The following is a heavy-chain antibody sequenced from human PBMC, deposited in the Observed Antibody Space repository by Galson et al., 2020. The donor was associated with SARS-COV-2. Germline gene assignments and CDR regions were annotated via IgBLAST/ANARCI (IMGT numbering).Heavy chain of an antibody. CDR3: ASAGGGYYYYGMDV. CDR1: GFTFSSYA. CDR2: ISYDGSNK. Sequence: GESLKISCAASGFTFSSYAMHWVRQAPGKGLEWVAVISYDGSNKYYADSVNGRFTISRDNSKNTLYLQMNSLRAEDTAVYYCASAGGGYYYYGMDVWGQGTTVTVSS. J-gene: IGHJ6*02. V-gene: IGHV3-30*04. D-gene: IGHD3-10*01.